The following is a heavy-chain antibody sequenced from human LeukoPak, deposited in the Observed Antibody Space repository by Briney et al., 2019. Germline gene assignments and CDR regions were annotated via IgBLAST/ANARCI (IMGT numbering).Heavy chain of an antibody. J-gene: IGHJ4*02. D-gene: IGHD5-18*01. CDR1: GYSFTTYW. V-gene: IGHV5-51*01. Sequence: GESLKISCKGSGYSFTTYWIAWVRQMPGKGLEWMGIFYPDDSDTKYSPSFQGQVTISADKSINTAYLQWGSLKASDTAMYYCARGDRVEDTTIITNHFDYWGQETLVTVSS. CDR3: ARGDRVEDTTIITNHFDY. CDR2: FYPDDSDT.